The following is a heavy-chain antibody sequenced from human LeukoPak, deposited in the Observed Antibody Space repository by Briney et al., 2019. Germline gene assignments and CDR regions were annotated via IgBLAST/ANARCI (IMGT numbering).Heavy chain of an antibody. CDR3: ARHVLFFYYYCMDV. CDR1: GDSIGSYY. Sequence: SETLSLTCTVSGDSIGSYYWSWIRQPPGKGLEWIGYIYYNGDTNYNPSLQSRVTISVDTSKNQFSLKLASVTAADTAIYYCARHVLFFYYYCMDVWGKGTTVTVSS. CDR2: IYYNGDT. J-gene: IGHJ6*03. D-gene: IGHD2-21*01. V-gene: IGHV4-59*08.